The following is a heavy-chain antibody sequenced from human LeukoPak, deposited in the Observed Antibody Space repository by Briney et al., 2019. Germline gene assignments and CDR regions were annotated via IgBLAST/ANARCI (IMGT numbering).Heavy chain of an antibody. CDR3: ARHVGIHLWSLYFDY. V-gene: IGHV4-59*08. Sequence: SETLSLTCTVSGGSISSHYWSWIRQPPGKGLEWIGYMYYSGSTNYDPSLKSRVTISLDTSNHQFSLRLTSVTAADTAVYYCARHVGIHLWSLYFDYWGQGSLVTVSS. D-gene: IGHD5-18*01. CDR1: GGSISSHY. CDR2: MYYSGST. J-gene: IGHJ4*02.